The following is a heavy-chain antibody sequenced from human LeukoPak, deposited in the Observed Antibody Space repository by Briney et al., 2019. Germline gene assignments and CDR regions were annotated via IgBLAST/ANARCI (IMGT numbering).Heavy chain of an antibody. J-gene: IGHJ4*02. CDR2: ISSSSSYI. CDR3: ASDIVVVPAASDY. V-gene: IGHV3-21*01. CDR1: GFTFSSYS. D-gene: IGHD2-2*01. Sequence: PGGSLRLSCAASGFTFSSYSMNWVRQAPGKGLEWVSSISSSSSYIYYADSVKGRFTISRDNAKNSLYLQMNSLRAEDTAVYYCASDIVVVPAASDYWGQGTLVTVSS.